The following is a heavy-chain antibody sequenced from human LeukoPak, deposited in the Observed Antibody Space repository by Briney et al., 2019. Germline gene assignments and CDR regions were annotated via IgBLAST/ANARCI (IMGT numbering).Heavy chain of an antibody. CDR1: GFVFDDYD. Sequence: GGSLRLSCGASGFVFDDYDMHWVRQAPGKGLEWVAFIRSDGYHTYYTDAVKGRFIITRDNCKNTLYLQMNSLRLEDMAVYYCAKPSGSGVDYWGRGTRVTVSS. J-gene: IGHJ4*02. D-gene: IGHD1-26*01. CDR2: IRSDGYHT. V-gene: IGHV3-30*02. CDR3: AKPSGSGVDY.